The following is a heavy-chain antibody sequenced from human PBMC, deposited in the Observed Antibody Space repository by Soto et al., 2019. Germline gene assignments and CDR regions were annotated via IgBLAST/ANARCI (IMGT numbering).Heavy chain of an antibody. Sequence: EVQLLESGGGLVQPGGTLGLSCAASGFTFSSSAMSWVRQAPGKGLEWVSGITGNGGNTYYADSVKGRFTISRDNSKDTLYLLMNSLTVDDTAAYYCAKVSNNGGVLIRYFDLWGRGTLVTVSS. V-gene: IGHV3-23*01. CDR2: ITGNGGNT. CDR1: GFTFSSSA. D-gene: IGHD2-8*01. CDR3: AKVSNNGGVLIRYFDL. J-gene: IGHJ2*01.